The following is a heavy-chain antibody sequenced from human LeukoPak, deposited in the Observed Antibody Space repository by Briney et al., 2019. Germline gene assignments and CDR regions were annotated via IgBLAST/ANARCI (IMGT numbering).Heavy chain of an antibody. CDR1: GGSISSSNW. Sequence: SGTLSLTCAVSGGSISSSNWWGWVRQPPGKGLEWIGEIYHSGSTNYNPSLKSRVTISVDKSKSQFSLKLSSVTAADTAVYYCARDLLSSSGYYFDYWGQGTLVTVSS. CDR3: ARDLLSSSGYYFDY. V-gene: IGHV4-4*02. D-gene: IGHD6-19*01. J-gene: IGHJ4*02. CDR2: IYHSGST.